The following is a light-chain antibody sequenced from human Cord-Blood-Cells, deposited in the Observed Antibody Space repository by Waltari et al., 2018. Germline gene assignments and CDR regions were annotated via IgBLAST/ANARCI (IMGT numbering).Light chain of an antibody. CDR3: MQGTHWPPIT. Sequence: DVVMTQSPLSLPVTLGQPASISCRSSQSLVYSDGNTYLNWFQQRPGQSPRRLIYKFYNRDSGVPDRFSGSGSGTDFTLKISRVEAEDVGVYYCMQGTHWPPITFGQGTRLEIK. J-gene: IGKJ5*01. CDR1: QSLVYSDGNTY. V-gene: IGKV2-30*01. CDR2: KFY.